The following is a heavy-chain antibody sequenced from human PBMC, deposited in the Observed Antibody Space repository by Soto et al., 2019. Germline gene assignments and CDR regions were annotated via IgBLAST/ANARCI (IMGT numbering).Heavy chain of an antibody. CDR1: GGSFSGYY. J-gene: IGHJ6*02. V-gene: IGHV4-34*01. CDR2: INHSGST. D-gene: IGHD1-1*01. Sequence: QVQLQQWGAGLLKPSETLSLTCAVYGGSFSGYYWSWIRQPPGKGLEWIGEINHSGSTNYNPSLKSRVTISVDPSKNQFSLKLSSVTAADTAVYYWARGGELERRGMDVWGQGTTVTVSS. CDR3: ARGGELERRGMDV.